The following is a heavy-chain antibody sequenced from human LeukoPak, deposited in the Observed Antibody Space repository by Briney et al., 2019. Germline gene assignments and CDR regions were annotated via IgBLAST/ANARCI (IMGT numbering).Heavy chain of an antibody. Sequence: GGSLRLSCAASGFTFSSYSMNWVRQAPGKGLEWVSSISSSSSYIYYADSVKGRFTISRDNAKNSLYLQMNSLRAEDTAVYYCARERVAATFCDYWGQGTLVTVSS. CDR2: ISSSSSYI. CDR3: ARERVAATFCDY. V-gene: IGHV3-21*01. CDR1: GFTFSSYS. D-gene: IGHD2-15*01. J-gene: IGHJ4*02.